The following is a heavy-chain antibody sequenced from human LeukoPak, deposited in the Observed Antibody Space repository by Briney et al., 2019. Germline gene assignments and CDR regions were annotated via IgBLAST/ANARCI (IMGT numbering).Heavy chain of an antibody. CDR3: AMMATIFKDY. V-gene: IGHV3-21*01. Sequence: PGGSLRLSCTASGFTFSNYNMNWVRQAPGKGLEWVSSISGSSTYIYYADSVKGRFTISRDNARNSLYLLMNSLRAEDTAVYYCAMMATIFKDYWGQGALVTVYS. CDR2: ISGSSTYI. J-gene: IGHJ4*02. CDR1: GFTFSNYN. D-gene: IGHD5-24*01.